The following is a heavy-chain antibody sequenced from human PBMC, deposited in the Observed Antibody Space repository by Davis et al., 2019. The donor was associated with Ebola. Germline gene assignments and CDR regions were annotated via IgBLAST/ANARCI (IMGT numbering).Heavy chain of an antibody. D-gene: IGHD3-3*01. J-gene: IGHJ4*02. CDR2: IVVGSGNT. CDR1: GFTFTSSA. CDR3: AREWSGSLGPFDY. V-gene: IGHV1-58*01. Sequence: SVKVSCKASGFTFTSSAVQWVRQARGQRLEWIGWIVVGSGNTNYAQKFQGRVTITRDTSASTAYMELSSLRSEDTAVYYCAREWSGSLGPFDYWGQGTLVTVSS.